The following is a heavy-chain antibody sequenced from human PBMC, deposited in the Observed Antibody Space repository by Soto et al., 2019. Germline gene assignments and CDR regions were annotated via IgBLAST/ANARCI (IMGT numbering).Heavy chain of an antibody. D-gene: IGHD2-15*01. J-gene: IGHJ4*02. Sequence: QVPLQGSGPGLVKPSQTLSLTCTVSGGSISSGGYYWSWIRQHPGKGLEWIGYIYHSGNTYYNPSLESRVTISVDTSKNQFSLKLSSLTAADTAAYYCARGIYCTGGTCGYFFDYWGQGTLVTVSS. CDR1: GGSISSGGYY. CDR2: IYHSGNT. CDR3: ARGIYCTGGTCGYFFDY. V-gene: IGHV4-31*03.